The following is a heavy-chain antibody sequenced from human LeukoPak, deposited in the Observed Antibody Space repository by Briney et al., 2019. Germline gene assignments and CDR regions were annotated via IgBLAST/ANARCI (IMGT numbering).Heavy chain of an antibody. J-gene: IGHJ4*02. CDR3: ARKGYYYDSSAYYSFDY. CDR2: ISASGGST. V-gene: IGHV3-23*01. D-gene: IGHD3-22*01. CDR1: GFTFSNYA. Sequence: RGSLRLSCAASGFTFSNYAMSWVRQAPRKGLEWVSAISASGGSTYYADSVKGRFTISRDNSKNTLHLQMNSLRAEDTAVYYCARKGYYYDSSAYYSFDYWGQGTLVTVSS.